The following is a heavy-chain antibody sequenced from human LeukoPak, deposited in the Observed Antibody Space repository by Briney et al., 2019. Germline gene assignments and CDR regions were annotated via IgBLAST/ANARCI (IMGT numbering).Heavy chain of an antibody. CDR1: GGSLSDYY. Sequence: SETLSLTCAVQGGSLSDYYWSWIRQPPGKGLEWIGEINHGGSTNYNPSLKSRVSTSVDTSKNQFSLKLSSVTAADTAVYYCARIRRRYSSGYYEQGGGYFDYWGQGTLVTVSS. D-gene: IGHD3-22*01. CDR2: INHGGST. J-gene: IGHJ4*02. V-gene: IGHV4-34*01. CDR3: ARIRRRYSSGYYEQGGGYFDY.